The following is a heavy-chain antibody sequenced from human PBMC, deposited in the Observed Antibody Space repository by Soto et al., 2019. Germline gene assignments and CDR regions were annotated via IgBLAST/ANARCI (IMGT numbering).Heavy chain of an antibody. CDR2: ISAYNGNT. Sequence: QVQLVQSGAEVKKPGASVKVSCKASGYTFTSYGISWVRQAPGQGLEWMGWISAYNGNTNYAQKLQGRVTMTTDTSXXTAYMELRSLRSDGTAVYYCARDYRMALYYYGMDVWGQGTTVTVSS. CDR3: ARDYRMALYYYGMDV. V-gene: IGHV1-18*01. D-gene: IGHD3-16*02. J-gene: IGHJ6*02. CDR1: GYTFTSYG.